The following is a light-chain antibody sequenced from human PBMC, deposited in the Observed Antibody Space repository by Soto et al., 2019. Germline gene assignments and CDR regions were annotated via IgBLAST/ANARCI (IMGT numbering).Light chain of an antibody. CDR3: QQANSFPLS. V-gene: IGKV1-12*01. CDR1: QGISSW. CDR2: AAS. J-gene: IGKJ4*01. Sequence: DIQMTQSPSSVSASVGDRVTITCRASQGISSWLAWDQQKPGKAPKLLIYAASSLQSGVRSRFSGSGSGTDFTLTISSLQAEDFATYYCQQANSFPLSFGGGTKVEIK.